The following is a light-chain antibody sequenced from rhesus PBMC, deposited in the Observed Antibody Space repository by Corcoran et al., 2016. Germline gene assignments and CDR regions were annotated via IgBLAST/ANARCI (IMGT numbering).Light chain of an antibody. CDR2: RNN. CDR1: NNNVGNQG. CDR3: SAWDSSLNAAL. V-gene: IGLV10-114*01. Sequence: QAGLTQPPSVSKGLRQTATLTCTGNNNNVGNQGAAWLQQHQGHPPKLLSNRNNNRPSGISERFSTSRSGDTASLTITGLQPEDEADYYCSAWDSSLNAALFGGGTRLTVL. J-gene: IGLJ3*01.